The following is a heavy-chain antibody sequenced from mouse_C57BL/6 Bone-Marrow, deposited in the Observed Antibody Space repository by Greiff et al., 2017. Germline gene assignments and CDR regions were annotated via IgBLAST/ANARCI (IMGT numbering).Heavy chain of an antibody. CDR2: ISYSGST. CDR3: ARYTTVVATGFNWYFDV. D-gene: IGHD1-1*01. Sequence: EVMLVESGPGLAKPSQTLSLTCSVTGYSITSDYWNWIRKFPGNKLEYMGYISYSGSTYYNPSLKSRISITRDTSKNQYYLQLNSVTTEDTATYYCARYTTVVATGFNWYFDVWGTGTTVTVSS. J-gene: IGHJ1*03. CDR1: GYSITSDY. V-gene: IGHV3-8*01.